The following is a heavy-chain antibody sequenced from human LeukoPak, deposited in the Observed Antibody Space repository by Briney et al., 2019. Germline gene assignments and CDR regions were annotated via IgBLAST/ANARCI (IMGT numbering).Heavy chain of an antibody. CDR2: ISGSGGST. V-gene: IGHV3-23*01. D-gene: IGHD6-13*01. CDR1: GFKFSDPY. Sequence: GGSLRLSCAASGFKFSDPYIDWVRQAPGKGLEWVSAISGSGGSTYYADSVKGRFTISRDNSKNTLYLQMNSLRAEDTAVYYCAKAGIAAAGTVYYYGMDVWGQGTTVTVFS. J-gene: IGHJ6*02. CDR3: AKAGIAAAGTVYYYGMDV.